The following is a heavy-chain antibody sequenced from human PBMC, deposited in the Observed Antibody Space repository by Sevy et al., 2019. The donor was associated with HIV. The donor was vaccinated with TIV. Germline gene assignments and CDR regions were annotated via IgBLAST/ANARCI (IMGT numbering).Heavy chain of an antibody. CDR3: ARSGGYSDYGMDV. CDR2: VGPAGDQ. D-gene: IGHD5-12*01. J-gene: IGHJ6*02. CDR1: GFTFSSYD. Sequence: GESLKISCVAAGFTFSSYDMHWVRQVTGKGLEWISGVGPAGDQFYPGSGKGRFTISRENAKNSFYLQMNNLRAGDTAVYYCARSGGYSDYGMDVWGQGTTVTVSS. V-gene: IGHV3-13*05.